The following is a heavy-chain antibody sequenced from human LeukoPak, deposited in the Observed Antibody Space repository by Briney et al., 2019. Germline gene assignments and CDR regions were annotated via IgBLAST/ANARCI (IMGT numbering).Heavy chain of an antibody. V-gene: IGHV3-23*01. CDR2: ISGSGYYT. D-gene: IGHD2-2*01. J-gene: IGHJ6*03. CDR3: AKDGSWGDYQFYFYMDV. CDR1: GSGFSFGNFA. Sequence: GGSLRLSCEASGSGFSFGNFAMSWVRQAPGKGLESVLGISGSGYYTYYADSVKGRITISRDNYKNTVYIQINSMRAEDTAVYFCAKDGSWGDYQFYFYMDVWGKGATVTVSS.